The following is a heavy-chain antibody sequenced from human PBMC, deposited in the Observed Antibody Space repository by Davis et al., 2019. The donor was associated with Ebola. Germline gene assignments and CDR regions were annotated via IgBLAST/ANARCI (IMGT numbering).Heavy chain of an antibody. J-gene: IGHJ4*02. D-gene: IGHD2-2*01. CDR1: GFTFNNYA. Sequence: ESLKISCAASGFTFNNYAMSWVRQPPRTALEWVSTLTSGGNTYYADSVKGRFSIFRDTTSNTLYPQMNGMRAENTAVYYCARSSYQPDYWGQGTLVTVSS. V-gene: IGHV3-23*01. CDR2: LTSGGNT. CDR3: ARSSYQPDY.